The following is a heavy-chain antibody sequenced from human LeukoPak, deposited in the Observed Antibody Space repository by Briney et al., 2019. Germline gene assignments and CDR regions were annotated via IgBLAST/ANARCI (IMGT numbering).Heavy chain of an antibody. CDR2: IWYDGSNK. CDR1: GFTFSSYS. V-gene: IGHV3-33*08. D-gene: IGHD3-22*01. CDR3: ASQKSGYYLPDAFDI. J-gene: IGHJ3*02. Sequence: GGSLRLSCAASGFTFSSYSMNWVRQAPGKGLEWVAVIWYDGSNKYYADSVKGRFTISRDNFKNTLYLQMNSLRAEDTAVYYCASQKSGYYLPDAFDIWGQGTMVTVSS.